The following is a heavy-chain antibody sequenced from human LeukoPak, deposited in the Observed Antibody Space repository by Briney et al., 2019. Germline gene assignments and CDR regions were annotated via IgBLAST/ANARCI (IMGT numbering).Heavy chain of an antibody. CDR2: INQDASVR. D-gene: IGHD6-13*01. J-gene: IGHJ4*02. Sequence: GGSLRLSCAAYGFSFSTYWMSWVRQTPEKGLEFVANINQDASVRNYMDSLKGRCTISRDNAKKSVYLEINSLRADDTAVYYCARDPGSSSFDLWGQGALVTVSS. V-gene: IGHV3-7*01. CDR3: ARDPGSSSFDL. CDR1: GFSFSTYW.